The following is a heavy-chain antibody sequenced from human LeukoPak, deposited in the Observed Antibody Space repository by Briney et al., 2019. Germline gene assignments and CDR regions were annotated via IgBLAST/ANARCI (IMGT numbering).Heavy chain of an antibody. V-gene: IGHV1-18*01. CDR3: ARAGELYSSGWPETAYYYYGMDV. J-gene: IGHJ6*02. CDR2: ISAYNGNT. CDR1: GYTFTSYG. D-gene: IGHD6-19*01. Sequence: PWASVTVSCTASGYTFTSYGISWVRRAPGQGLEWMGWISAYNGNTNYAQKLQGRVTMTTDTSTSTAYMELRSLRSDDTAVYYCARAGELYSSGWPETAYYYYGMDVWGQGTTVTVSS.